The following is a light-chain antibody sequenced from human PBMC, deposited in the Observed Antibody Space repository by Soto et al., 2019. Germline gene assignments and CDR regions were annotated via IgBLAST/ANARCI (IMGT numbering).Light chain of an antibody. CDR3: QQYGSSPPWT. CDR1: QSVSSSD. V-gene: IGKV3-20*01. CDR2: GAS. Sequence: EIVVTQSPGTLSLSPGERATLACRASQSVSSSDLAWYQQKPGQAPRLLIYGASSRATGIPDRFSGSGSGTDFTLTISRLEPEDFVVYYCQQYGSSPPWTFGQGTKVEIK. J-gene: IGKJ1*01.